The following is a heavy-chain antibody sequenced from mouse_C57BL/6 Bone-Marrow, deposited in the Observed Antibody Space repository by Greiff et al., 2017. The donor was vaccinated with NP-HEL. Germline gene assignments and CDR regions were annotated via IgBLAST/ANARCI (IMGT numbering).Heavy chain of an antibody. V-gene: IGHV1-55*01. D-gene: IGHD2-2*01. CDR3: ARGPDGYDGHWYFDV. Sequence: QVQLQQPGAELVKPGASVKMSCKASGYTFTSYWITWVKQRPGQGLEWIGDIYPGSGSTNYNEKFKSKATLTVDTSSSTAYLQLSSLTSEDSAVYYCARGPDGYDGHWYFDVWGTGTTVTVSS. CDR1: GYTFTSYW. CDR2: IYPGSGST. J-gene: IGHJ1*03.